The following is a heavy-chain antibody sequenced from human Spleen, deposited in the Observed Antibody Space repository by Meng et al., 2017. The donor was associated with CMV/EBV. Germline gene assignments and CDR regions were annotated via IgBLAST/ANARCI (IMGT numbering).Heavy chain of an antibody. D-gene: IGHD4-23*01. CDR1: GYTFSNYG. Sequence: ASVKVSCKTSGYTFSNYGISWVRQAPGQGLEWMGWISAYNGKTNYAEKLQGRVAMTTDTSTSTAYMELRSLRSDDTAVYYCVRDEGRDGNSLHKFDPWGQGTLVTVSS. CDR2: ISAYNGKT. V-gene: IGHV1-18*01. J-gene: IGHJ5*02. CDR3: VRDEGRDGNSLHKFDP.